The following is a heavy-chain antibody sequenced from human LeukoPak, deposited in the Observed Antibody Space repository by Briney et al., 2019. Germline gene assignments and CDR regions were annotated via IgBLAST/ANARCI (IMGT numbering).Heavy chain of an antibody. CDR3: AKSSKPFYPDY. J-gene: IGHJ4*02. D-gene: IGHD3-3*02. CDR2: ISVTGDT. Sequence: PGGSLRLSCVASGITFNTYDMNWVRQAPGKGLEWVSGISVTGDTVYADAVKGRFTISRDNSKNTLHLGMNSLTVEDTAVYYCAKSSKPFYPDYWGQGTLVTVSS. V-gene: IGHV3-23*01. CDR1: GITFNTYD.